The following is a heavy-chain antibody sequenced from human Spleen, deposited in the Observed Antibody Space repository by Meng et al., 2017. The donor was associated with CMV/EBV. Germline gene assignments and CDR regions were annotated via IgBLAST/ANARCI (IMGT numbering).Heavy chain of an antibody. CDR1: GGSISSGSYY. J-gene: IGHJ5*02. Sequence: HVQLTQWGAGLLKPSQSLSLTCTVSGGSISSGSYYWSWIRQPAGKGLEWIGRIYTSGSTNYNPSLKSRVTISVDTSKNQFSLKLSSVTAADTAVYYCARVPQTIAAGGWFDPWGQGTLVTVSS. CDR2: IYTSGST. D-gene: IGHD6-13*01. V-gene: IGHV4-61*02. CDR3: ARVPQTIAAGGWFDP.